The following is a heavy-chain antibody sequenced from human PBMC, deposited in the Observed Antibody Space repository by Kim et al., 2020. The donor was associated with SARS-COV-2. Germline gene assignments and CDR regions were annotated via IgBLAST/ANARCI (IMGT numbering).Heavy chain of an antibody. D-gene: IGHD3-3*01. CDR3: ARIRQYDFWSGYYSYYYYGMDV. J-gene: IGHJ6*02. Sequence: GGSLRLSCAASGFTVSSNYMSWVRQAPGKGLEWVSVIYSGGSTYYADSAKGRFTISRDNSKNTLYLQMNSLRAEDTAVYYCARIRQYDFWSGYYSYYYYGMDVWGQGTTVTVSS. V-gene: IGHV3-53*01. CDR2: IYSGGST. CDR1: GFTVSSNY.